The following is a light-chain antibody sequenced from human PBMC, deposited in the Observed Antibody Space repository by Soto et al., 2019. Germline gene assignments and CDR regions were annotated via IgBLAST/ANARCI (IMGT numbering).Light chain of an antibody. CDR2: AAS. J-gene: IGKJ5*01. Sequence: DIQMTQSPSSLAAAMGDRGAITCRASQAISNSLAWYQQKPGQPPQLLIYAASTLQSGVPSRFSGSGSGTDFTLTISGLQPEDLATYYCQSYNTARPTFGQGTRLENK. CDR3: QSYNTARPT. CDR1: QAISNS. V-gene: IGKV1-27*01.